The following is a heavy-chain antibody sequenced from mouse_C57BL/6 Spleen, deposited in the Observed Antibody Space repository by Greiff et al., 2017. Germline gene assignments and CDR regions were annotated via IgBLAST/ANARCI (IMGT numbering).Heavy chain of an antibody. CDR3: ERPYGSSYNYYAMDY. CDR1: GYTFTDHT. J-gene: IGHJ4*01. D-gene: IGHD1-1*01. CDR2: IYPRDGST. V-gene: IGHV1-78*01. Sequence: QVQLQQSDAELVKPGASVKISCKVSGYTFTDHTIHWMKQRPEQGLEWIGYIYPRDGSTKYNEKFKGKATLTADKSSSTAYMQLHSLTSEDSAVYFCERPYGSSYNYYAMDYRGQGTSVTVSS.